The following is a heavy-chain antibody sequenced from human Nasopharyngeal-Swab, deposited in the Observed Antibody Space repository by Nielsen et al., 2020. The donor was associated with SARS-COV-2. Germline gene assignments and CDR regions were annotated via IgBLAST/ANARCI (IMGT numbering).Heavy chain of an antibody. CDR3: ARDDSGPDS. CDR1: GFTFSTYG. Sequence: GESLKISCATSGFTFSTYGMHWVRQAPGKGLEWVAVMWGEGGSKYYSESVKGRFSISRDNAKNSLSLQMNSLRVEDTALYYCARDDSGPDSWGQGTLVTVSS. CDR2: MWGEGGSK. V-gene: IGHV3-33*01. D-gene: IGHD6-19*01. J-gene: IGHJ5*01.